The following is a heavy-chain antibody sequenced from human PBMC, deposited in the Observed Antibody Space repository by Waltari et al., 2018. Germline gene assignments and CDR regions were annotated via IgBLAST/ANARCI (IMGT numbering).Heavy chain of an antibody. V-gene: IGHV4-38-2*02. J-gene: IGHJ6*02. CDR3: ARDDFGVVIFFGGMDV. D-gene: IGHD3-3*01. CDR2: IYHRGST. CDR1: GYSISSGYY. Sequence: QVQLQESGPGLVKPSETLSLTCAVSGYSISSGYYWGWIRQHPGQGPGGQGRVPGKGLEWIWSIYHRGSTYYNPSLKSRVTISVDTSKTQFSLKLSSVTAADTAVYYCARDDFGVVIFFGGMDVWGQGTTVTVSS.